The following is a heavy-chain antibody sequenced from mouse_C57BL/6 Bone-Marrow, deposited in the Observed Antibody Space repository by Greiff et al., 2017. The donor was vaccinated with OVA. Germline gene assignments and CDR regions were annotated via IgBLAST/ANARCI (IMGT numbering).Heavy chain of an antibody. CDR1: GYTFTSYW. CDR3: ARLYYYGSSGGY. CDR2: IDPSDSET. D-gene: IGHD1-1*01. Sequence: VQLQQPGAELVRPGSSVKLSCKASGYTFTSYWMHWVKQRPIQGLEWIGNIDPSDSETHYNQKFKDKATLTVDKSSSTAYMQLSSLTSEDSAVYYCARLYYYGSSGGYWGQGTTLTVSS. V-gene: IGHV1-52*01. J-gene: IGHJ2*01.